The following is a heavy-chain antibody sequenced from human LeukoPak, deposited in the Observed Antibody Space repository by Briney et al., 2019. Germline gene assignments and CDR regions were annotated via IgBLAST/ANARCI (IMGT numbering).Heavy chain of an antibody. J-gene: IGHJ3*02. D-gene: IGHD2-15*01. V-gene: IGHV4-59*01. CDR1: GGSISSYY. CDR2: IYYSGST. Sequence: SETLSLTCTVSGGSISSYYWSWIRQPPGKGLEWIGYIYYSGSTNYNPSLKSRVTISVDTSKNQFSLKLSSVTAADTAVYYCASDSGGRDAFDIWGQGTMVTVTS. CDR3: ASDSGGRDAFDI.